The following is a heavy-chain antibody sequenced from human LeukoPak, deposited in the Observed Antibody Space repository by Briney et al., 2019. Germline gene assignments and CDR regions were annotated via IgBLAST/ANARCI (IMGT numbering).Heavy chain of an antibody. Sequence: PSETLSLTCTVSGGSISSYYWSWIRQPPGKGLEWIGYIYYSGSTNYNPSLKSRVTISVDTSKNQFSLKLSSVTAADTAVYYCARDGSGYSYGSFDYWGQGTLVTVSS. D-gene: IGHD5-18*01. J-gene: IGHJ4*02. CDR2: IYYSGST. CDR3: ARDGSGYSYGSFDY. V-gene: IGHV4-59*01. CDR1: GGSISSYY.